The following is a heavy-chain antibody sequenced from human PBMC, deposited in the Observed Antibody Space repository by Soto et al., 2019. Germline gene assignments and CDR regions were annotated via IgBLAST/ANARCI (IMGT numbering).Heavy chain of an antibody. D-gene: IGHD2-21*02. CDR3: ARSIVVVTALDY. V-gene: IGHV1-69*05. J-gene: IGHJ4*02. CDR1: GGTFSSYA. CDR2: IIPIFGTA. Sequence: SVKVSCKASGGTFSSYAISWVRQAPGQGPEWMGGIIPIFGTANYAQKFQGRVTITRDTSASTAYMELSSLRSEDTAVYYCARSIVVVTALDYWGQGTLVTVSS.